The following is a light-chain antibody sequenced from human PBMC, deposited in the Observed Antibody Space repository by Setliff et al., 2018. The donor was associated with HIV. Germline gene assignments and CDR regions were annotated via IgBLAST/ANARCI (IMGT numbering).Light chain of an antibody. CDR1: SSNVGNNY. CDR2: GND. J-gene: IGLJ1*01. CDR3: GTWDTSLSVYV. V-gene: IGLV1-51*01. Sequence: QSVLTQPPSLSAAPGQKVTISCSGSSSNVGNNYVSWFQQLPGTAPKLLIHGNDRRPSGIPDRFTCSKSGTSVTLGITGLQTGDEADYYCGTWDTSLSVYVFGTGTKVT.